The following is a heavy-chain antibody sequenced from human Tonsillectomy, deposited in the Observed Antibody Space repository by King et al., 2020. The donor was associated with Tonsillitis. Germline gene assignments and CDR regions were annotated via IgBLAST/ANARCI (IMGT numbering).Heavy chain of an antibody. CDR2: ISTSSTYT. D-gene: IGHD3-16*01. CDR1: GFTFSDYY. CDR3: ARETRLGGGDY. V-gene: IGHV3-11*06. J-gene: IGHJ4*02. Sequence: VQLVESGGGLVKPGGSLRLSCAVSGFTFSDYYMNWIRQAPGKGLEWVSYISTSSTYTNYADSVKGRFTISRDNAKNSLYLQMNSLRAEDTAVYYCARETRLGGGDYWGQGTLVTVSS.